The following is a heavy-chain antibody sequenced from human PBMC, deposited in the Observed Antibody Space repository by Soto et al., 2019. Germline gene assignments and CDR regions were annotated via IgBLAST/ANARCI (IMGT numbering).Heavy chain of an antibody. CDR1: GDTFSTYG. Sequence: ASVKVSCKASGDTFSTYGFSWVRQAPGQGLEWMGGVIPVFGTSDYAQKFQDRVTITADESTRIVYMELSSLRSEGTAIYFCARAKIRSWLSHRDYGLDVWGQGTRVTVSS. D-gene: IGHD3-9*01. CDR2: VIPVFGTS. CDR3: ARAKIRSWLSHRDYGLDV. J-gene: IGHJ6*02. V-gene: IGHV1-69*13.